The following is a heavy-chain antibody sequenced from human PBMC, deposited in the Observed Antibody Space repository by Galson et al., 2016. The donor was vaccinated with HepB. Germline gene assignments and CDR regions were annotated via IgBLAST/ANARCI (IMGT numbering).Heavy chain of an antibody. CDR3: AHIRGYFYEIRGLSSGENEGSWFGT. CDR2: IDWDDDK. CDR1: GFSLTESGMC. V-gene: IGHV2-70*13. J-gene: IGHJ5*02. Sequence: PALVKPTQTLRLTCTVSGFSLTESGMCVSWIRQSPGKALEWLALIDWDDDKYYSVSLETRLTISKDTSRNQVVLTMTNMAPEDTATYYCAHIRGYFYEIRGLSSGENEGSWFGTWGQGALVTVSS. D-gene: IGHD3-9*01.